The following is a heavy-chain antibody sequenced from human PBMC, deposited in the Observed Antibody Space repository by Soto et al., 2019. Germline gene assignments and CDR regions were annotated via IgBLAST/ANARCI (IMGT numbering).Heavy chain of an antibody. D-gene: IGHD3-16*01. CDR1: GFTFDSYA. CDR2: IGLNSGTI. V-gene: IGHV3-48*02. CDR3: ARDHRWAFDY. J-gene: IGHJ4*02. Sequence: EVQLVESGGGLVQPGGNLRLSCVASGFTFDSYAMNWVRQAPGKGLEWLSYIGLNSGTIDYSDSVEGRFTISRDDGKSSLYLQMNSLRDEDTAVYFCARDHRWAFDYWGRGTLVTVTS.